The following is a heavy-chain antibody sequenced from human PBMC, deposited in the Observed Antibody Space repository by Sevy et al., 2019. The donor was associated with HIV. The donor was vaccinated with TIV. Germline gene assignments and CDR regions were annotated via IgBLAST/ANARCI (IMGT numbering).Heavy chain of an antibody. CDR3: AGGGRDIVVVPAASVIYYYGMDV. V-gene: IGHV1-69*04. J-gene: IGHJ6*02. CDR1: GGTFSSYA. D-gene: IGHD2-2*01. Sequence: ASVKVSCKASGGTFSSYAISWVRQAPGQGLEWMGRIIPILGIANYAQKFQGRVTITADKSTSTAYMELSSLRSEDTAVYYCAGGGRDIVVVPAASVIYYYGMDVWGQGTTVTVSS. CDR2: IIPILGIA.